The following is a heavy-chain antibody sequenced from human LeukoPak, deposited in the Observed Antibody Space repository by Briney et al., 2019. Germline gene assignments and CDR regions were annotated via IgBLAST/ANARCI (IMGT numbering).Heavy chain of an antibody. CDR2: IYHSGST. V-gene: IGHV4-59*01. D-gene: IGHD1-14*01. CDR1: GGSNSNYY. CDR3: AREIVGGFNPGAY. J-gene: IGHJ4*02. Sequence: SETLSLTCTVSGGSNSNYYWSWIRQPPGKGMKWIGYIYHSGSTNYNPSLKSRVTISVDTSKNQFSLKLSSVTAADTAVYYCAREIVGGFNPGAYWGQGTLVTVSS.